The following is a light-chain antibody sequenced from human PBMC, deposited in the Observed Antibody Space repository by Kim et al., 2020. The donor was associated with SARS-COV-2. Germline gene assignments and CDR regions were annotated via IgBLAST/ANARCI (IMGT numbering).Light chain of an antibody. CDR1: SSSIGSHP. CDR3: ATWDDSVNGGV. V-gene: IGLV1-44*01. CDR2: TNN. J-gene: IGLJ3*02. Sequence: GPKITIACSRSSSSIGSHPVNWYQQHQGTAPKILIYTNNQRPPGVPDRFSGAKSDASASLAISGLQSDDEDDYYCATWDDSVNGGVFGGGTKVTVL.